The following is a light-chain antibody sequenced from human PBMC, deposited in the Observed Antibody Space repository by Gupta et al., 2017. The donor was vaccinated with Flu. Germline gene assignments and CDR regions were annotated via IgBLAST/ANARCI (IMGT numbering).Light chain of an antibody. J-gene: IGKJ2*02. CDR3: QQLEDSPRT. V-gene: IGKV1-9*01. CDR1: QEIQSH. Sequence: DVQLTQSPSFLSASVGDRVSIACRASQEIQSHLAWFQQKPGQAPKLLIYAASSLQSGVPSRFSGSASGTEFTLTISSLQPEDFATYYCQQLEDSPRTFGQGTQLDIK. CDR2: AAS.